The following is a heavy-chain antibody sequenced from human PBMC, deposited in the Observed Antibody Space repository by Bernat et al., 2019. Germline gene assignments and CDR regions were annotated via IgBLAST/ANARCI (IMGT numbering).Heavy chain of an antibody. V-gene: IGHV1-69*01. CDR2: IIPIFGTA. D-gene: IGHD2-15*01. J-gene: IGHJ4*02. CDR3: GGGATRNYRDGRGGLDY. Sequence: QVQLVQSGAEVKKPGSSVKVSCKASGGTFSSYAISWVRQAPGQGLEWMGGIIPIFGTANYAQKFRGRVPVPAEESRGPPTMGRSSLGSEDTAGYCGGGGATRNYRDGRGGLDYGGQGTLVTVSS. CDR1: GGTFSSYA.